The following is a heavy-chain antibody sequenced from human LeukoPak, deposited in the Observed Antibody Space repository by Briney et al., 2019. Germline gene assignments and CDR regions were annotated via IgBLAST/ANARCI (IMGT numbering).Heavy chain of an antibody. J-gene: IGHJ6*02. D-gene: IGHD2-2*01. CDR1: GGSFSGYY. V-gene: IGHV4-34*01. CDR2: INHSGST. Sequence: SETLSLTCAVYGGSFSGYYWSCIRQPPGKGLEWIGEINHSGSTNYNPSLKSRVTISVDTSKNQFSLKLSSVTAADTAVYYCARDNRQYCSSTSCSLLYYYYYGMDVWGQGTTVTVSS. CDR3: ARDNRQYCSSTSCSLLYYYYYGMDV.